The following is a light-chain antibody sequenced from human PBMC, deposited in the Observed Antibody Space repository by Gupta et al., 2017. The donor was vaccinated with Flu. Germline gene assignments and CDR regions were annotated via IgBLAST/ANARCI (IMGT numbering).Light chain of an antibody. V-gene: IGLV3-21*02. CDR3: QVWDTASDHVL. J-gene: IGLJ3*02. CDR1: NIGSET. CDR2: DDD. Sequence: GQTASIACGGNNIGSETVHWYQQKPGQDPVLVLYDDDFRPSGIPERFSCSNSGNTATPTIRRVEAGDEADDYCQVWDTASDHVLFGAGTTLTVV.